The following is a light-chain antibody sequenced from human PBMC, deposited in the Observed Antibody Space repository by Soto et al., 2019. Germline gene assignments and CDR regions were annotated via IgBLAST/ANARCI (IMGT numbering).Light chain of an antibody. V-gene: IGLV2-8*01. CDR1: SSDVGGYNY. CDR3: SSYAGRTNVV. J-gene: IGLJ3*02. Sequence: QSALTQPPSASGSPGQSVTISCTGTSSDVGGYNYVSWYQQYPGKAPKLMIHEVSKRPSGVPDRFSGSKSGNTASLTVSGLQAEDEADYYCSSYAGRTNVVFGGGTKLTVL. CDR2: EVS.